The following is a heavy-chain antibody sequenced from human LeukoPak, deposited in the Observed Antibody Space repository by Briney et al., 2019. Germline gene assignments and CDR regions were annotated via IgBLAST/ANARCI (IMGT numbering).Heavy chain of an antibody. D-gene: IGHD3-10*01. Sequence: AGGSLRLSCAPSGFTFSSYGMHWVRQAPGKGLEWVTFIEYDGSYKYYADSVKGRFTISRDDSENTLFLQMNSLRAEDTAVYYCAKDPLYYGSHWGQGTLVTVSS. V-gene: IGHV3-30*02. CDR1: GFTFSSYG. CDR2: IEYDGSYK. CDR3: AKDPLYYGSH. J-gene: IGHJ4*02.